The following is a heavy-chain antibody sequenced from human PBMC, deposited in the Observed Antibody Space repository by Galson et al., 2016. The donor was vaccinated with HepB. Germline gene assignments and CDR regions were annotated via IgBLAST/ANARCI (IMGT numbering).Heavy chain of an antibody. CDR3: ARDMGGDYGGNLGAFDI. J-gene: IGHJ3*02. CDR2: IKQDGSDK. D-gene: IGHD4-23*01. V-gene: IGHV3-7*01. Sequence: SLRLSCAVSGFTFSSYWMNWVRQAPGKGLEWVANIKQDGSDKYSVDSVKGRFTISRDNAKNALYLQMNSLRAEDTAVYYCARDMGGDYGGNLGAFDIWGQGTMVTVSS. CDR1: GFTFSSYW.